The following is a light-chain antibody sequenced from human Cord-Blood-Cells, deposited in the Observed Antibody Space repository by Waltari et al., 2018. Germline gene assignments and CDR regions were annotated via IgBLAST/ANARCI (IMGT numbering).Light chain of an antibody. CDR1: SSDVGGYNY. J-gene: IGLJ1*01. CDR2: EVS. CDR3: SSYTSSYV. V-gene: IGLV2-14*01. Sequence: QSALTQPASVSGSPGQSITIPCTGTSSDVGGYNYVSWYQQHPGEAPKLMIYEVSNRPSGVSNRFSGSKSGNTASLTISGLQAEDEADYYCSSYTSSYVFGTGTKVTVL.